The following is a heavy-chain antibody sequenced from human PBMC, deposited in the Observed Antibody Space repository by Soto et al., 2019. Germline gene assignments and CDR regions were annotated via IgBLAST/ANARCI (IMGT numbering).Heavy chain of an antibody. V-gene: IGHV1-69*13. CDR2: IIPIFGTA. CDR3: ALLVVPAAPAPDYGMDV. J-gene: IGHJ6*02. CDR1: GGTFSSYA. Sequence: SVKVSCKASGGTFSSYAISWVRQAPGQGLEWMGGIIPIFGTANNEQKNQGRVTITADESTSTANMEISSLKSEDTAVYYCALLVVPAAPAPDYGMDVWGQGTTVTVSS. D-gene: IGHD2-2*01.